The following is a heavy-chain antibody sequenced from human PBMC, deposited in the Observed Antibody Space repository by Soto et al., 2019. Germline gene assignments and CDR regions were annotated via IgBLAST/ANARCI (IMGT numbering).Heavy chain of an antibody. V-gene: IGHV3-21*01. D-gene: IGHD6-13*01. CDR2: IGHSGSYI. J-gene: IGHJ4*02. CDR1: GFTFSDYT. CDR3: ARSPYSQKYYFDY. Sequence: GGSLRLSCAASGFTFSDYTMNWVRQAPGKGLEWVSSIGHSGSYIYYADSVKGRFTISRDNAKNSLYLQMNSLRVEDTAVYYCARSPYSQKYYFDYWGQGTLVTVSS.